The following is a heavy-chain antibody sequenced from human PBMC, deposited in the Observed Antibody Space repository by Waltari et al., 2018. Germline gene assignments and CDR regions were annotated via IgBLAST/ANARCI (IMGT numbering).Heavy chain of an antibody. D-gene: IGHD6-13*01. J-gene: IGHJ4*02. CDR2: IYHSGST. Sequence: QVQLQESGPGLVKPSETLSLTCAVSGYSISSGYYWGWIRQPPGKGLEWIGSIYHSGSTYYNPSLKSRVTISVDTSKTQFSLKLSSVTAADTAVYYCAGKAAAGTFDYWGQGTLVTVSS. CDR3: AGKAAAGTFDY. CDR1: GYSISSGYY. V-gene: IGHV4-38-2*01.